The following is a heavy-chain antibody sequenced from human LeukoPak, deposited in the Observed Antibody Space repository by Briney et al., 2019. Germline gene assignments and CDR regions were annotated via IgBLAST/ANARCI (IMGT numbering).Heavy chain of an antibody. D-gene: IGHD5-12*01. CDR3: ARELGMVDIVATPRFDP. V-gene: IGHV4-34*01. J-gene: IGHJ5*02. CDR2: INHSGST. CDR1: GGSFSGYY. Sequence: SETLSLTCAVYGGSFSGYYWSWIRQPPGKGLEWIGEINHSGSTNYNPSLKSRVTIPVDTSKNQLSLKLSSVTAADTGVYYCARELGMVDIVATPRFDPWGQGTLVTVSS.